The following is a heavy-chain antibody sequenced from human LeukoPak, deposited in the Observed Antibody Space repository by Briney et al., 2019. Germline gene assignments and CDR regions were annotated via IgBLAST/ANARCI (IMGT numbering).Heavy chain of an antibody. CDR3: ARSSIAVAGTAFDI. J-gene: IGHJ3*02. V-gene: IGHV4-59*01. D-gene: IGHD6-19*01. CDR2: IYCSGST. Sequence: PSETLSLTCTVSGGSISSYYWSWIRQPPGKGLEWIGYIYCSGSTNYNPSLKSRVTISVDTSKNQFSLKLSSVTAADTAVYYCARSSIAVAGTAFDIWGQGTMVTVSS. CDR1: GGSISSYY.